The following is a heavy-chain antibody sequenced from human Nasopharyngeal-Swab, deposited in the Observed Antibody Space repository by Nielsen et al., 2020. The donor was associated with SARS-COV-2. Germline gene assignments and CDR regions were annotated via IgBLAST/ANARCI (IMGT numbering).Heavy chain of an antibody. CDR2: ISGDGGST. J-gene: IGHJ4*02. V-gene: IGHV3-43*02. Sequence: GESLKISFAASGFTFDDYAMHWVRQAPGKGLEWVSLISGDGGSTYYADSVKGRFTISRDNNKNSLYLQMNSLRTEDTALYYCASQWTAAGTLDYWGQGTLVTVSS. CDR1: GFTFDDYA. CDR3: ASQWTAAGTLDY. D-gene: IGHD6-13*01.